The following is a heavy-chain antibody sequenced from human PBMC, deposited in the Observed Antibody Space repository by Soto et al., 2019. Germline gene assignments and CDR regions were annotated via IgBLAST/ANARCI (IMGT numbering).Heavy chain of an antibody. D-gene: IGHD6-13*01. Sequence: SQTLSLTCAISGDSVSSNSAAWNWIRQSPSRGLEWLGRTYYRSKWYDDYAVSVKSRITINPDTSKNQFSLQLNSVTPEDTAVYYCARGYSSSWRNYYYYGMDVWGQGTTVTVSS. CDR2: TYYRSKWYD. CDR3: ARGYSSSWRNYYYYGMDV. CDR1: GDSVSSNSAA. V-gene: IGHV6-1*01. J-gene: IGHJ6*02.